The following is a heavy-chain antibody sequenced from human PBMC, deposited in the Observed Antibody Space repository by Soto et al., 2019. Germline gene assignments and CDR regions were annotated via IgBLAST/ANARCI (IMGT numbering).Heavy chain of an antibody. Sequence: GWSLRLSCVASGFTFSTVAMTWVRQAPGKGLEWVSSISDNGGNTDYADSVRGRFTLSRDNSKNTLYLQMNHLKAEDTAVYYCAKLYWNPRYFDYWGQGARVTVSS. J-gene: IGHJ4*02. D-gene: IGHD1-1*01. CDR3: AKLYWNPRYFDY. V-gene: IGHV3-23*01. CDR1: GFTFSTVA. CDR2: ISDNGGNT.